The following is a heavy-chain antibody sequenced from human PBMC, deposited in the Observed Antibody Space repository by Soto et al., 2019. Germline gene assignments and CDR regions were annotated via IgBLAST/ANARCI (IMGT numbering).Heavy chain of an antibody. Sequence: SVKVSCKASGYTFTASYMHWVRQAPGQGLEWMGIIDPSGGSTSYSQKFQGRVTMTRDTSTSTVYMELNSLRSEDTAVFSCARDSGHYYRSDAFDKWGQGTMVTVSS. CDR3: ARDSGHYYRSDAFDK. CDR1: GYTFTASY. CDR2: IDPSGGST. V-gene: IGHV1-46*01. D-gene: IGHD1-26*01. J-gene: IGHJ3*02.